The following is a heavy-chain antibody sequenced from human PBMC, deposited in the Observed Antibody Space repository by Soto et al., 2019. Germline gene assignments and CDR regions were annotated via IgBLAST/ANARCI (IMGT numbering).Heavy chain of an antibody. V-gene: IGHV4-39*01. D-gene: IGHD3-10*01. CDR3: ARPFYHGSGGRFYYMDV. J-gene: IGHJ6*03. Sequence: QLQLQESGPGLVKPSETLPLTCTVSGGSISSSSYYWGWIRQPPGKRLEWIGSIHYSGTTYHNPSLKSRVTISVDVSKNQFSLKLSSVTAADTAVYYCARPFYHGSGGRFYYMDVWGKGTTVTVSS. CDR2: IHYSGTT. CDR1: GGSISSSSYY.